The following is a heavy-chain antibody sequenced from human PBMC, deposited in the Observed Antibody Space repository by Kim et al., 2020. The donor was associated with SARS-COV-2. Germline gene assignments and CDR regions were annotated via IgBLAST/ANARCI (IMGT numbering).Heavy chain of an antibody. CDR3: TRDSEGSWSKNNFDY. V-gene: IGHV3-49*03. CDR1: GFTFGDYA. CDR2: IRSKAYGGTT. D-gene: IGHD6-13*01. J-gene: IGHJ4*02. Sequence: GGSLRLSCTASGFTFGDYAMSWFRQAPGKGLEWVGFIRSKAYGGTTEYAASVKGRFTISRDDSKSIAYLQMNSLKTEDTAVYYCTRDSEGSWSKNNFDYWGQGTLVTVSS.